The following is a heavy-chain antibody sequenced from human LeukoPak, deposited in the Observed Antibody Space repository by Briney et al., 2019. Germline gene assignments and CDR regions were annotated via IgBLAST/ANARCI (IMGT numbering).Heavy chain of an antibody. CDR3: ARHSGSGSLSRPFDP. Sequence: LETLSLTCNVSGVSVTSGGFYWGWLRQPPGKGPEWIATVYYTGSTYYNPSLKSRVTISIDTSKNQFSLRLTSVTATDTAVYYCARHSGSGSLSRPFDPWGQGTLVTVSS. CDR2: VYYTGST. D-gene: IGHD3-10*01. V-gene: IGHV4-39*01. J-gene: IGHJ5*02. CDR1: GVSVTSGGFY.